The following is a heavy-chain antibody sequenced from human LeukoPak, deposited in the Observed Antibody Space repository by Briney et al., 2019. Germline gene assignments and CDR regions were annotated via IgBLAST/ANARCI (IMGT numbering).Heavy chain of an antibody. D-gene: IGHD6-6*01. Sequence: ASVKVSCTASGYTFTGYYMHWVRQAPGQGLEWMGWINPNSGGTNYAQKFQGRVTMTRDTSISTAYMELSRLRSDDTAVYYCARVRVAARLQNSYNWFDPWGQGTLVTVSS. J-gene: IGHJ5*02. V-gene: IGHV1-2*02. CDR2: INPNSGGT. CDR1: GYTFTGYY. CDR3: ARVRVAARLQNSYNWFDP.